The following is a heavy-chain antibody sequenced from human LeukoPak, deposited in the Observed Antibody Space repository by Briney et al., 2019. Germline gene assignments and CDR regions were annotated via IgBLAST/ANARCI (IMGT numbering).Heavy chain of an antibody. Sequence: GGSLRLSCAASGFTFSSYEMTWVRQAPGKGLEWVSYISSSGSTIYYADSVKGRFTISRDNAKNSLYLQMNSLRAEDTAVYYCARETPNCGGDCYTYDYWGQGTLVTVSS. J-gene: IGHJ4*02. V-gene: IGHV3-48*03. CDR3: ARETPNCGGDCYTYDY. CDR1: GFTFSSYE. D-gene: IGHD2-21*02. CDR2: ISSSGSTI.